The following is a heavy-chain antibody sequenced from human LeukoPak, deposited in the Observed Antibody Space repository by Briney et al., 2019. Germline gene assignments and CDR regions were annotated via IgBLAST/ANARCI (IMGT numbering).Heavy chain of an antibody. V-gene: IGHV1-18*01. J-gene: IGHJ3*02. Sequence: ASVKVSCKASGYTFTSYGISWVRQAPGQGLEWMGWISAYNGNTNYAQKLQGRVTMTEDTSTDTAYMELSSLRSEDTAVYYCATLTVGTTRAAFDIWGQGTMVTVSS. CDR2: ISAYNGNT. CDR1: GYTFTSYG. CDR3: ATLTVGTTRAAFDI. D-gene: IGHD1-26*01.